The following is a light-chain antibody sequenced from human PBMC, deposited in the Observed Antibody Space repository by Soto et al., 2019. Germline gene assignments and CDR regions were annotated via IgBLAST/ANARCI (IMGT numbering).Light chain of an antibody. V-gene: IGKV3-20*01. CDR3: QQYGSSPRT. J-gene: IGKJ1*01. Sequence: PGESDTLSCRASQNIDKNYLAWFQHKPGQAPSLXIYDASMRATGVPDRFSGSGSGTDFTLTIGRLEPEDFAVYYCQQYGSSPRTFGQGTKVDIK. CDR1: QNIDKNY. CDR2: DAS.